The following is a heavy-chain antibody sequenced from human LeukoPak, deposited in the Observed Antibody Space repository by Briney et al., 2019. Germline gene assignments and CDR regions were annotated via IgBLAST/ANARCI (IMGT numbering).Heavy chain of an antibody. V-gene: IGHV3-66*02. CDR3: ARERPQIVGAIYFDY. CDR2: IYSGGST. J-gene: IGHJ4*02. CDR1: GFTDSSNY. D-gene: IGHD1-26*01. Sequence: GWALRLSCPAWGFTDSSNYITLGRQAEGTGLALVSVIYSGGSTYYADSVKGRFTISRDNSKNTLYLQMNSLRAEDTAVYYCARERPQIVGAIYFDYWGQGTLVTVSS.